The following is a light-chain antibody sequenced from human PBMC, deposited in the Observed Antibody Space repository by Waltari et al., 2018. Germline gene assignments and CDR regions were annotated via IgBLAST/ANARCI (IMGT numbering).Light chain of an antibody. V-gene: IGKV3-20*01. J-gene: IGKJ1*01. Sequence: IVVTQSPATLSLSPGEEATLYCRTSQSVTDSQLAWYQQRPGQAPRLLIYGISKRATGIPDRFSGGGSATFFTLTIRRLESEDFAIYYCQPYEQSLWTFGQGTRVDIK. CDR2: GIS. CDR3: QPYEQSLWT. CDR1: QSVTDSQ.